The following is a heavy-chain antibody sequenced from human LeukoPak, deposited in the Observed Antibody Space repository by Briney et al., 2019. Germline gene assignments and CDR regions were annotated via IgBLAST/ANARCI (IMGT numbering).Heavy chain of an antibody. CDR3: AKTGYSSGGHAFDI. CDR1: GFTFDDYG. D-gene: IGHD6-19*01. J-gene: IGHJ3*02. V-gene: IGHV3-23*01. Sequence: PGGSLRLSCAASGFTFDDYGMSWVRQAPGKGLEWVSAISGSGGSTYYADSVKGRFTISRDNSKNTLYLQMNSLRAEDTAVYYCAKTGYSSGGHAFDIWGQGTMVTVSS. CDR2: ISGSGGST.